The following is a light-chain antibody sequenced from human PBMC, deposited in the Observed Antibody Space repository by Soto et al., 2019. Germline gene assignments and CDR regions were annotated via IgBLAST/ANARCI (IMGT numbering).Light chain of an antibody. J-gene: IGKJ1*01. Sequence: DIQMTQSPSTLSASVGDRVTISCRASQTISSWLAWYQQRPGKAPKLLIYDASSLETGVPSRFSGSGYGTEFALTISSLQPDDFATYYCQQHNSYPWTFGQGTNVEIK. CDR2: DAS. CDR1: QTISSW. V-gene: IGKV1-5*01. CDR3: QQHNSYPWT.